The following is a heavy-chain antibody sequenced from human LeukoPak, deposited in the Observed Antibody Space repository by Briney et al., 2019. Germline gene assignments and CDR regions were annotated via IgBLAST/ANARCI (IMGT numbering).Heavy chain of an antibody. Sequence: PGRSLRLSCAASGFTFSSYAMHWVRQAPGKGLEWVAVISYDGSNKYYADSVKGRFTISRDNSKNTLYLQMNSLRAEDTAVYFCAKVRDSSSWYLDYWGQGTLVTVSS. J-gene: IGHJ4*02. CDR3: AKVRDSSSWYLDY. CDR2: ISYDGSNK. V-gene: IGHV3-30-3*01. CDR1: GFTFSSYA. D-gene: IGHD6-13*01.